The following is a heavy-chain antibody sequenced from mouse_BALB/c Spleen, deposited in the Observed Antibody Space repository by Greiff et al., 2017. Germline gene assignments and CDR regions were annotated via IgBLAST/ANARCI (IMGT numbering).Heavy chain of an antibody. Sequence: QVQLKESGPELVKPGASVKISCKASGYSFTSYYIHWVKQRPGQGLEWIGWIFPGSGNTKYNEKFKGKATLTADTSSSTAYMQLSSLTSEDSAVYFCARLITTNYAMDYWGQGTSVTVSS. CDR2: IFPGSGNT. D-gene: IGHD2-4*01. V-gene: IGHV1-66*01. CDR1: GYSFTSYY. CDR3: ARLITTNYAMDY. J-gene: IGHJ4*01.